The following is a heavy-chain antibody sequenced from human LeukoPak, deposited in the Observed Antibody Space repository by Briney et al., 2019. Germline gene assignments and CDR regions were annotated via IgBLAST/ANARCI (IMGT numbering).Heavy chain of an antibody. J-gene: IGHJ4*02. CDR1: GGSISSGGYY. CDR2: VYYSGST. D-gene: IGHD2-8*01. V-gene: IGHV4-31*03. Sequence: SQTLSLTCTVSGGSISSGGYYWSWIRQHPGKGLEWIVYVYYSGSTYYNPSLKSRVTISVDTSKNQFSLMMSSVTAADTAVYSTARDVRGYCTNGVCYTGCFDYWGQGTLVTVSS. CDR3: ARDVRGYCTNGVCYTGCFDY.